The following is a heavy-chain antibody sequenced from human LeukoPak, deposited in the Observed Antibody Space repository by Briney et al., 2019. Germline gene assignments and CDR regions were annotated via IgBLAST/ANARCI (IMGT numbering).Heavy chain of an antibody. CDR2: IYSGGST. V-gene: IGHV3-53*01. D-gene: IGHD5-18*01. J-gene: IGHJ5*02. Sequence: GGSLRLSCAASGFTVSSNYMSWVRQAPGKGLEWVSVIYSGGSTYYADSVKGRFTISRDNSKNTLYLQMNSLRAEDTAVYYCARSSGYGPNWFDPWGQGTLVTVSS. CDR3: ARSSGYGPNWFDP. CDR1: GFTVSSNY.